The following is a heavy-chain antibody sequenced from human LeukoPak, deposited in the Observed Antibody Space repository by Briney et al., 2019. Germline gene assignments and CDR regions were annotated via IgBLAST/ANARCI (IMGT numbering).Heavy chain of an antibody. CDR3: ARVIHEPSGWLNY. D-gene: IGHD6-19*01. Sequence: GESLRLSCAASGFTFSSYSMNWVRQAPGKGLEWVSSISSSSSYIYYADSVKGRFTISRDNAKNSLYLQMNSLRAEDTAVYYCARVIHEPSGWLNYWGQGTLVTVSS. CDR2: ISSSSSYI. J-gene: IGHJ4*02. CDR1: GFTFSSYS. V-gene: IGHV3-21*01.